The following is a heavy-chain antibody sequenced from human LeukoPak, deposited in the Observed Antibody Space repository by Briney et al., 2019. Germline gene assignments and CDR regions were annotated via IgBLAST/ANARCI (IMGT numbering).Heavy chain of an antibody. CDR3: AGRATTDYYFDN. CDR2: IFHSGST. V-gene: IGHV4-38-2*01. CDR1: GYSISSGYY. D-gene: IGHD5-12*01. J-gene: IGHJ4*02. Sequence: PSETLSLTCAVSGYSISSGYYWGWIRQPPGKGLEWIGSIFHSGSTYYNPSLKSRVTISVDTSKNQFSLKLRSATAADTAVYYCAGRATTDYYFDNWGQGTLVTVSS.